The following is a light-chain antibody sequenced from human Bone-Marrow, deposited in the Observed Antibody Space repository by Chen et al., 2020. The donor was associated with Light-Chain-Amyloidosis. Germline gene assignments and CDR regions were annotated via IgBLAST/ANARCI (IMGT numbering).Light chain of an antibody. CDR1: SSDVGGDNH. V-gene: IGLV2-14*01. CDR2: EVT. CDR3: SSYTITNTLV. J-gene: IGLJ1*01. Sequence: QSARTQPAPVSGSPGPSITISCTGTSSDVGGDNHVSRYPQPPDKAPKLMIYEVTNRPSWVPDRFSGSKSDNTASLTISGLQTEDEADYFCSSYTITNTLVFGSGTRVTVL.